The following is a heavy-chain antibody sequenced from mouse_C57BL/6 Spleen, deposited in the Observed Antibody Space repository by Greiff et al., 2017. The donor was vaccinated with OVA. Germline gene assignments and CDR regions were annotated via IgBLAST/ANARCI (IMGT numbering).Heavy chain of an antibody. CDR1: GFTFSSYA. Sequence: EVKLVESGEGLVKPGGSLKLSCAASGFTFSSYAMSWVRQTPEKRLEWVAYISSGGDYIYYADTVKGRFTISRDNARNTLYLQMSSRKSEDTAMYYCTRVTYGTHWYFEVWGTGTTVTVSS. D-gene: IGHD2-1*01. CDR3: TRVTYGTHWYFEV. V-gene: IGHV5-9-1*02. J-gene: IGHJ1*03. CDR2: ISSGGDYI.